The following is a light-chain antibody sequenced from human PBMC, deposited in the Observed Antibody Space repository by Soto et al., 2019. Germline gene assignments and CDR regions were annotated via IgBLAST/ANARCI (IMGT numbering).Light chain of an antibody. V-gene: IGKV3-20*01. Sequence: EIVLTQSPGTLSLSPGERATLSCRASQSVSSSYLAWYQQKPGQAPRLLIYGASSRATGIPDRFSGSGSGTDFPLTISRLEPEDFVVYYCQQYGSSPSGTFGQGTKVEIK. J-gene: IGKJ1*01. CDR3: QQYGSSPSGT. CDR2: GAS. CDR1: QSVSSSY.